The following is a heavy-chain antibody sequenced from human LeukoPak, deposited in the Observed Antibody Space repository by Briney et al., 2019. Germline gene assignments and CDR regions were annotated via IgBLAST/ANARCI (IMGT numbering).Heavy chain of an antibody. CDR2: IYYSGST. V-gene: IGHV4-59*01. J-gene: IGHJ6*03. CDR1: GGSISSYY. D-gene: IGHD5-12*01. Sequence: SETLSLTCTVSGGSISSYYWGWIRQPPGKGLEWIGYIYYSGSTNYNPSLKSRVTISVDTSKNQFSLKLTSVTAADTAVYYCARKPRGYRPDGNYYYCMDVWGKGTTVTVSS. CDR3: ARKPRGYRPDGNYYYCMDV.